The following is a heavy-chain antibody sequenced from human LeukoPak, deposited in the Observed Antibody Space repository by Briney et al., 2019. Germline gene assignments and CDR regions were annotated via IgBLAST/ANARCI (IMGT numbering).Heavy chain of an antibody. D-gene: IGHD5-18*01. CDR3: AKDISQGYTFGSIEEDY. CDR1: GFTFRSYW. V-gene: IGHV3-23*01. Sequence: PGGSLRLSCAASGFTFRSYWMSWVRQAPGKGLEWLSAISESDGSTYYADSVKGRFTISRDNSKNTLYLQMNSLGADDTAVYFCAKDISQGYTFGSIEEDYWGQGTLVTVSS. J-gene: IGHJ4*02. CDR2: ISESDGST.